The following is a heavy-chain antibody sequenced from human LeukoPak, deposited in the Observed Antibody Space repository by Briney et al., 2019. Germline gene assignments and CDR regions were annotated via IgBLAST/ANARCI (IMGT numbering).Heavy chain of an antibody. Sequence: SETLSLTCAVYGGSFSSYYWSWIRQPPGKGLEWIGEINHSGSTNYNPSLKSRVTISVDTSKNQFSLKLSSVTAADTAVYYCARVKSHSSGWQNAFDIWGQGTMVTVSS. CDR1: GGSFSSYY. CDR2: INHSGST. J-gene: IGHJ3*02. V-gene: IGHV4-34*01. CDR3: ARVKSHSSGWQNAFDI. D-gene: IGHD6-19*01.